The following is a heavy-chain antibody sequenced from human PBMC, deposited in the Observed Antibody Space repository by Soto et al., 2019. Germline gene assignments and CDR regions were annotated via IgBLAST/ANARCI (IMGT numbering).Heavy chain of an antibody. D-gene: IGHD2-2*01. J-gene: IGHJ6*02. CDR3: ARDGSRAAVDYYYYYGMDV. V-gene: IGHV1-18*01. Sequence: GASVKVSCKASGYTFTNYGITWVRQAPGQGLEWMGWISAYNGNTNFAQKFQGRVTMTTDTSTSTAYMELRSLRSDDTAVYYCARDGSRAAVDYYYYYGMDVWGQGTTVTVSS. CDR2: ISAYNGNT. CDR1: GYTFTNYG.